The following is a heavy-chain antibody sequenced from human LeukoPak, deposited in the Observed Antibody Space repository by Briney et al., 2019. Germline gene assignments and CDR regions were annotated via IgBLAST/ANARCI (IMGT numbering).Heavy chain of an antibody. CDR2: IYYSGST. J-gene: IGHJ3*02. Sequence: SETLSLTCTVSGGSISSGGYYWSWIRQHPGKGLEWIGYIYYSGSTYYNPSLKSRVTISVDTSKNQFSLKLSSVTAADTAVYYCARDPPLVPTTDDAFDIWGQGTMVTVSS. CDR3: ARDPPLVPTTDDAFDI. V-gene: IGHV4-31*03. CDR1: GGSISSGGYY. D-gene: IGHD4-17*01.